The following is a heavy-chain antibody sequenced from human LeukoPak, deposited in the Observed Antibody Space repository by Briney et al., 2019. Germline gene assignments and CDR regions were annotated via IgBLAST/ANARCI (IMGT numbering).Heavy chain of an antibody. V-gene: IGHV3-23*01. CDR1: GFTFSSYA. CDR3: AKRYCSSTSCYAVDY. D-gene: IGHD2-2*01. Sequence: GGSLRLSYAASGFTFSSYAMSRVRQAPGKGLEWVSAISGSGGSTYYADSVKGRFTISRDNSKNTLYLQMNSLRAEDMAVYYCAKRYCSSTSCYAVDYWGQGTLVTVSS. CDR2: ISGSGGST. J-gene: IGHJ4*02.